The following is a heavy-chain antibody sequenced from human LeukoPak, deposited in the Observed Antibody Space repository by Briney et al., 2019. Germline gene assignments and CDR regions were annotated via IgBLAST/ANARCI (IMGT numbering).Heavy chain of an antibody. J-gene: IGHJ6*03. CDR1: GFTFSS. CDR3: ARDRHYYYYNMDV. Sequence: GGSLRLSCAASGFTFSSMNWVRQAPGQGLEWVSSISSSSNYIYYAYAVKGRVTISRDNAKNSLYLQMNSLRAEDTAVYYCARDRHYYYYNMDVWGEGTTVTVSS. V-gene: IGHV3-21*06. CDR2: ISSSSNYI.